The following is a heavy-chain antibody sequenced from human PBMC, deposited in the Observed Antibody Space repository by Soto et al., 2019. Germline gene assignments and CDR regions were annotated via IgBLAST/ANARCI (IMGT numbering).Heavy chain of an antibody. CDR1: GGTFSSYT. D-gene: IGHD3-22*01. J-gene: IGHJ6*03. CDR2: IIPILGIA. V-gene: IGHV1-69*04. Sequence: GASVKVSCKASGGTFSSYTISWVRQAPGQGLEWMGRIIPILGIANYAQKFQGRVTITADKSTSTAYMELSSLRSEDTAVYYCARDVLVRITDGDYYYYMDVWGKGTTVTVSS. CDR3: ARDVLVRITDGDYYYYMDV.